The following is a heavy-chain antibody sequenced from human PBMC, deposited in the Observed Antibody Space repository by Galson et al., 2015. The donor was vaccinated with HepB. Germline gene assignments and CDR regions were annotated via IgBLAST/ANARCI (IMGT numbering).Heavy chain of an antibody. CDR2: ISGSGGST. V-gene: IGHV3-23*01. Sequence: SLRLSCAASGFTFSSYAMSWVRQAPGKGLEWVSAISGSGGSTYYADSVKGRFTISRDNSKNTLYLQMNSLRAEDTAVYYCAAHTPYSSGWYPYWGQGTLVTVSS. CDR3: AAHTPYSSGWYPY. CDR1: GFTFSSYA. J-gene: IGHJ4*02. D-gene: IGHD6-19*01.